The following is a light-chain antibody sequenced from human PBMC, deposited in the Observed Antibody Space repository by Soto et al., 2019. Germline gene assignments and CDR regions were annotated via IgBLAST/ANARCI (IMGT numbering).Light chain of an antibody. CDR1: SSNIGAGYD. Sequence: QSVLTQPPSLSGAPGQRVTISCTGSSSNIGAGYDVHWYQQLPVTAPKLLIYGNSNRPSGVPDRFSGSKSGTSASLAITGLQAEDEADYYCQSYDSSLSGYVFGTGTKVTVL. V-gene: IGLV1-40*01. J-gene: IGLJ1*01. CDR3: QSYDSSLSGYV. CDR2: GNS.